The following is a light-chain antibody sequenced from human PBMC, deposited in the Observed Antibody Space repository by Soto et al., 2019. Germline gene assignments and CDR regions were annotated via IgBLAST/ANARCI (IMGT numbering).Light chain of an antibody. J-gene: IGKJ1*01. CDR3: QQYYTTPTWT. CDR2: WAS. CDR1: QSVFSRFRNKNY. Sequence: DIVMTQSPDSLTLSLGERATINCKCSQSVFSRFRNKNYLGWFQQKPGQPPRLLIYWASTRESGVSDRFSGSGSGTDFTLTINSLQAEDVAVYYSQQYYTTPTWTFGQGTKVEV. V-gene: IGKV4-1*01.